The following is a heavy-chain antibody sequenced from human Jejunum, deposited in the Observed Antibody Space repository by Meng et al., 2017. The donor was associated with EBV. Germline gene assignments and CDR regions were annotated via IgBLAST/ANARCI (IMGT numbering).Heavy chain of an antibody. CDR1: GFSRSTSGVE. CDR2: MYWDENK. D-gene: IGHD4-17*01. Sequence: QITLKESGPTLVIPTXTLTLTXPVSGFSRSTSGVEVGWIRQPPGKALEWLAHMYWDENKRYSTSLRSRLSIMKDTSKSQVVLTMTNMDPVDTATYYCARRYGDYVRYFDSWGQGILVTVSS. J-gene: IGHJ4*02. CDR3: ARRYGDYVRYFDS. V-gene: IGHV2-5*02.